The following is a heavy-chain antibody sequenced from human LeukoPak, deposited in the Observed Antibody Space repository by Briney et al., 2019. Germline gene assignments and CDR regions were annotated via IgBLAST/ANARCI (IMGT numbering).Heavy chain of an antibody. D-gene: IGHD3-22*01. CDR2: LYYSGST. CDR3: ARVTYYYDRHFDY. V-gene: IGHV4-61*01. J-gene: IGHJ4*02. CDR1: GGSISSSNYY. Sequence: SETLSLTCTVSGGSISSSNYYWSWIRQPPGKGLEWIGYLYYSGSTNYNPSLKSRVAISVDTSKNQFSLKLSSVTAADTAVYYCARVTYYYDRHFDYWGQGTLVTVSS.